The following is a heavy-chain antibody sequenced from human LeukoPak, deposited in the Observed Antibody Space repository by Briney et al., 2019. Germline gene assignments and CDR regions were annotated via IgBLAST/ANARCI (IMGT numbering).Heavy chain of an antibody. CDR3: ARDLLLAAADPYVHSYYFDY. CDR1: GYTFTSYA. D-gene: IGHD6-13*01. J-gene: IGHJ4*02. Sequence: ASVKVSCKASGYTFTSYAMHWVRQAPGQRLEWMGWINAGNGNTKYPQKFQGRVTITRDTSASTAYMELSSLRSEDTAVYYCARDLLLAAADPYVHSYYFDYWGQGTLVTVSS. CDR2: INAGNGNT. V-gene: IGHV1-3*01.